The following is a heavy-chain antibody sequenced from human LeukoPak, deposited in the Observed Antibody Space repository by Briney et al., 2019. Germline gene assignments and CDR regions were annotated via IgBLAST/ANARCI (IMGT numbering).Heavy chain of an antibody. Sequence: GGSLRLSCAASGFTISSYWMTWVRQAPGKGLEWVANIKRDGSEKTYVDSVKGRFTISRDNAKNSLYLQMDSLRVEDTAVYYCTRGTNSTPDSWGQGTLVTVSS. CDR1: GFTISSYW. CDR3: TRGTNSTPDS. V-gene: IGHV3-7*01. J-gene: IGHJ4*02. D-gene: IGHD2-15*01. CDR2: IKRDGSEK.